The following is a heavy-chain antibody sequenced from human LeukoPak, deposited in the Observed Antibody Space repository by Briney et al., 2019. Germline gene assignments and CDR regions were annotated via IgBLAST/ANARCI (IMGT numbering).Heavy chain of an antibody. CDR1: GYTFSDEY. V-gene: IGHV1-2*02. CDR3: ARDGDSPMVDFDY. J-gene: IGHJ4*02. CDR2: INTKSGDT. Sequence: ASVKVSCKASGYTFSDEYMYWVRQAPGQGVEWMGWINTKSGDTRYAQKFQGRVTMTRDTSIGTIFMELSGLRSDDTGVYYCARDGDSPMVDFDYWGQGTLVTVSS. D-gene: IGHD5-18*01.